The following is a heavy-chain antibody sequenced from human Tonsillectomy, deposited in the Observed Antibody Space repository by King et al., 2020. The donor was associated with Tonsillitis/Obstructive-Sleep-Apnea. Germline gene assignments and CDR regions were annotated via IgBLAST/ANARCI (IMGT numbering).Heavy chain of an antibody. J-gene: IGHJ3*02. CDR1: GFSLSSGGVG. Sequence: TLKESGPTLVRPTQTLTLTCTFSGFSLSSGGVGVGWIRQPPGKALEWLALIYWDDDKRYSPSLKSRLTITKDTSKNQVVFRMTNMDPVDTATYYCAPRGVIVPSDAFDIWGQGTMVTVSS. V-gene: IGHV2-5*02. D-gene: IGHD3-22*01. CDR3: APRGVIVPSDAFDI. CDR2: IYWDDDK.